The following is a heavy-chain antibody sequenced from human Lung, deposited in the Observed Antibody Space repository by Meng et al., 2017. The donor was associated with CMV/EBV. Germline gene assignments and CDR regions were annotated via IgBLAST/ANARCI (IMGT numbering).Heavy chain of an antibody. V-gene: IGHV4-59*01. CDR3: AGPDDMGSSPHDPFDM. D-gene: IGHD1-1*01. Sequence: GSLRLSFTVSGASISSNYWSWSRRPPGKGLEYIGSISYTGYIEYNPSLKGRVTISLDTSKNHFSLKLTSVTAADTAMYYCAGPDDMGSSPHDPFDMWGQGTMVTV. J-gene: IGHJ3*02. CDR1: GASISSNY. CDR2: ISYTGYI.